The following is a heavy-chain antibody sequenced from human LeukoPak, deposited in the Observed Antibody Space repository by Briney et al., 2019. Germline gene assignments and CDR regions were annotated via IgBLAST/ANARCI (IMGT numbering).Heavy chain of an antibody. CDR3: ARVRVMVRGVIS. Sequence: PSETLSLTCTVSGGSISNYYWSWIRQPPGKGLEWIGYINYSGSTNYKPSLKSRVTISVDTSKNQFSLKLSSVTAADTAVYYCARVRVMVRGVISWGQGTLVTVSS. CDR2: INYSGST. V-gene: IGHV4-59*01. CDR1: GGSISNYY. D-gene: IGHD3-10*01. J-gene: IGHJ4*02.